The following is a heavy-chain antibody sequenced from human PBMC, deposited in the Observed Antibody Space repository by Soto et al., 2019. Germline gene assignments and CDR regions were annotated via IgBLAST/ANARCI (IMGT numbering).Heavy chain of an antibody. D-gene: IGHD5-18*01. CDR2: MNPNSGNT. V-gene: IGHV1-8*01. CDR3: ARYEHPNVGYSYGRNYYYYYSMDV. J-gene: IGHJ6*02. CDR1: GYTFTSYD. Sequence: ASVKVSCKASGYTFTSYDINWVRQATGQGLEWMGWMNPNSGNTGYAQKFQGRVTMTRNTSISTAYMELSSLRSEDTAVYYCARYEHPNVGYSYGRNYYYYYSMDVWDQGTTLTVS.